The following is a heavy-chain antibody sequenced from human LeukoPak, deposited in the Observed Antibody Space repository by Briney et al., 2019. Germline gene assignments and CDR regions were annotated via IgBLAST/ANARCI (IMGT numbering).Heavy chain of an antibody. CDR1: GGSISSSSYY. V-gene: IGHV4-39*07. CDR2: INHSGST. D-gene: IGHD3-3*01. CDR3: AREARITIFGVVITNPIDY. Sequence: SETLSLTCTVSGGSISSSSYYWGWIRQPPGKGLEWIGEINHSGSTNYNPSLKSRVTISVDTSKNQFSLKLSSVTAADTAVYYCAREARITIFGVVITNPIDYWGQGTLVTVSS. J-gene: IGHJ4*02.